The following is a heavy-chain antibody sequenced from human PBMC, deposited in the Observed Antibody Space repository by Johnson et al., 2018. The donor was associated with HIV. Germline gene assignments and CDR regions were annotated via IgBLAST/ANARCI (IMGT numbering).Heavy chain of an antibody. CDR2: SGTTGDR. D-gene: IGHD3-16*01. Sequence: VQLVESGGGLVQPGGSLRLSCAASGFTFSSYDMHWVRQVTGKGLEWVSGSGTTGDRFYPGSVKGRFTISRENAKNSLYLQMNSLRAEDTAVYYCVGGWDAFDIWGQGTMVTVSS. V-gene: IGHV3-13*01. CDR1: GFTFSSYD. J-gene: IGHJ3*02. CDR3: VGGWDAFDI.